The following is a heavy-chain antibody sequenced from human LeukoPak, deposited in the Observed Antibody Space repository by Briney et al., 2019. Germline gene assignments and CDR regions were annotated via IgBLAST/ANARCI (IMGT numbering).Heavy chain of an antibody. CDR3: ARSSGYYYY. Sequence: SETLSLTCTVSGGSISSSSYYWGWIRQPPGKGLERIGSIYYSGSTYYNPSLKSRVTISVDTSKNQFSLKLSSVTAADTAVYYCARSSGYYYYWGQGTLVTVSS. V-gene: IGHV4-39*07. CDR1: GGSISSSSYY. J-gene: IGHJ4*02. D-gene: IGHD3-22*01. CDR2: IYYSGST.